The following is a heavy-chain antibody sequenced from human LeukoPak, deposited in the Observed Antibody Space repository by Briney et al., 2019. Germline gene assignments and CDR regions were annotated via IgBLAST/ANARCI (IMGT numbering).Heavy chain of an antibody. D-gene: IGHD1-1*01. CDR3: ARDHSGTQDY. Sequence: GGSLRLSCAASGFTFSSFGMHWVRQAPGKGLEWVAVIWDDGSNEYYADSVKGRFTIFRDNRRNTLYLQMNSLRAEDTAVYSCARDHSGTQDYWGQGTLVTVSS. V-gene: IGHV3-33*08. J-gene: IGHJ4*02. CDR1: GFTFSSFG. CDR2: IWDDGSNE.